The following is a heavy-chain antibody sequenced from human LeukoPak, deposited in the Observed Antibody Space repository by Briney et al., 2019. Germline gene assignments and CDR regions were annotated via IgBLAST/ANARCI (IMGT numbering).Heavy chain of an antibody. Sequence: PSETLSLTCTVSGGSLSSFYWSWIRHPPGKGLEWIVDVYYGDTNYNASLKSRVTISEDMSKNQFSLKLTSVTAADTAVYYCARLAGVPAAMADYWGQGTLVTVSS. CDR1: GGSLSSFY. D-gene: IGHD2-2*01. CDR3: ARLAGVPAAMADY. CDR2: VYYGDT. V-gene: IGHV4-59*01. J-gene: IGHJ4*02.